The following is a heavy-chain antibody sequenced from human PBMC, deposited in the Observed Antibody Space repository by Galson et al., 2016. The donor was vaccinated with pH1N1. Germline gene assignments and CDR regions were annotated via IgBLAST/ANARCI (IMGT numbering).Heavy chain of an antibody. V-gene: IGHV2-70*13. J-gene: IGHJ3*01. Sequence: LVKPTQTLTLTCTFSGFSSRFCVTWIRQPPGKALEWLALIDWDGDKSYSPSLNSRLTISKDPSRNQVVLTMTDIDPVDTATYYCARTSTFNDDSGGFPHIWYDAFDVWGRGTMVTVSS. CDR1: GFSSRFC. CDR2: IDWDGDK. D-gene: IGHD2-15*01. CDR3: ARTSTFNDDSGGFPHIWYDAFDV.